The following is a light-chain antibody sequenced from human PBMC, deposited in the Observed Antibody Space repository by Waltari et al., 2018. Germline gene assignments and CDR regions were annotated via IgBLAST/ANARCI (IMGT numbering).Light chain of an antibody. CDR3: AAWDDSLGGRNWV. V-gene: IGLV1-47*01. J-gene: IGLJ3*02. Sequence: QSVLTQPPSASGTPGQRVTIPCSGSSPNIASNYVYWYQQLPGTAPKLLSERSKQRPSGVPDRFSGSKSGTSASLAISGLRSEDEADYCCAAWDDSLGGRNWVFGGGTKLTVL. CDR1: SPNIASNY. CDR2: RSK.